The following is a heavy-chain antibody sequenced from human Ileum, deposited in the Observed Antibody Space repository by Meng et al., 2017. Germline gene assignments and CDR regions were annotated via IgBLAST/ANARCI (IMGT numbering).Heavy chain of an antibody. V-gene: IGHV3-33*01. CDR3: ARDSSVWNYLDY. D-gene: IGHD6-19*01. Sequence: GGSLRLSCAASGFTFSNYGMHWVRQAPGKGLEWVAVIWYDGSNKDYADSLKGRFTISRDNSKNPLHLQMNSLRAEDTAVYYCARDSSVWNYLDYWGQGTLVTVSS. J-gene: IGHJ4*02. CDR1: GFTFSNYG. CDR2: IWYDGSNK.